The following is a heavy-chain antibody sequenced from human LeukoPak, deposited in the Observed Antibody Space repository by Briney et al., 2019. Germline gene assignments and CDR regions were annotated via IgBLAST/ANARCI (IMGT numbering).Heavy chain of an antibody. CDR2: IYYSGST. CDR3: ARLSYYYDSSGYLDY. V-gene: IGHV4-30-4*08. Sequence: SQTLSLTCTVSGGSISSGDYYWSWIRQPPGKGLEWIGYIYYSGSTYYNPSLKSRVAISVDTSKNQFSLKLSSVTAADTAVYYCARLSYYYDSSGYLDYWGQGTLVTVSS. J-gene: IGHJ4*02. CDR1: GGSISSGDYY. D-gene: IGHD3-22*01.